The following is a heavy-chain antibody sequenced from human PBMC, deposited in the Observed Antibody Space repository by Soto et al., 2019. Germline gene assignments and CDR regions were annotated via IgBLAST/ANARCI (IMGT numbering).Heavy chain of an antibody. CDR3: VRDIWDTSGWYFDY. J-gene: IGHJ4*02. CDR2: IYFDGSNK. Sequence: QVQLVESGGGVVQPGRSLRLSCAASGFPFSPYGMHWVRQAPGKGLEWVALIYFDGSNKYYSDSVKGRFTISRDNSNNTLYLQMNSLRAEDTATYYCVRDIWDTSGWYFDYWDQGALVTVSS. CDR1: GFPFSPYG. V-gene: IGHV3-33*01. D-gene: IGHD6-19*01.